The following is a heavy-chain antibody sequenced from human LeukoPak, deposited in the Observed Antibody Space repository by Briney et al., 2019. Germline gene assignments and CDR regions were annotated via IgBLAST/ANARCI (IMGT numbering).Heavy chain of an antibody. CDR1: CVSIYISNYY. D-gene: IGHD3-3*01. J-gene: IGHJ3*01. V-gene: IGHV4-39*01. Sequence: PSETLSLTWTVFCVSIYISNYYWGWIRQPPGKGLEWIGSIYYSGNTYYNPSLKSRVTISVDTSKNQFSLKLTSVTAADTAVYYCGNFRAGTFDLWSQGTMVTVSS. CDR3: GNFRAGTFDL. CDR2: IYYSGNT.